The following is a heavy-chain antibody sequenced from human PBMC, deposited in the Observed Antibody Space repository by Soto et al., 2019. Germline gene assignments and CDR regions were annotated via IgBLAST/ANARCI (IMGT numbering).Heavy chain of an antibody. CDR1: GFNFDDYA. D-gene: IGHD3-9*01. V-gene: IGHV3-9*01. CDR3: ASGRGYDILTGYYPYFDY. CDR2: ISWNSDSI. J-gene: IGHJ4*02. Sequence: EVQLVESGGGLAQPGRSLRLSCAASGFNFDDYAMHWVRQAPGKGLEWVPGISWNSDSIGYADSVKGRFTISRDNAKKSLYLQMNSLRAEDTALYYWASGRGYDILTGYYPYFDYWGQGTLVTVSS.